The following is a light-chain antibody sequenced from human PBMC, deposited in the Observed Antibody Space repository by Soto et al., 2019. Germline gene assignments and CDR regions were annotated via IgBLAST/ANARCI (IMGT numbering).Light chain of an antibody. CDR1: QSVGSL. CDR2: GAS. CDR3: KQYNKWPPLT. V-gene: IGKV3-15*01. J-gene: IGKJ4*01. Sequence: ETMMTQSPATLSVSPGERATLSCRASQSVGSLLAWYQQKPGQSPRLLIYGASTRATGIPHRFSGSGSGTEFTLTISNLQSEDFAVYYCKQYNKWPPLTFGGGTKVEIK.